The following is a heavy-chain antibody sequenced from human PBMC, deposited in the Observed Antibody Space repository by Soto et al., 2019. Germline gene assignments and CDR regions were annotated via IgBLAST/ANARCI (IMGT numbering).Heavy chain of an antibody. CDR2: IYHGGST. CDR1: GGSISSGGYS. V-gene: IGHV4-30-2*01. CDR3: ARDPGR. Sequence: QLQLQESGSGLVKPSQTLSLTCAVSGGSISSGGYSWSWIRQPPGKGLEWIGYIYHGGSTYYNPSLKSRVTIAVDRSKNQFSLKLSSVTAADTAVYYCARDPGRWGQGTLVTVSS. J-gene: IGHJ4*02.